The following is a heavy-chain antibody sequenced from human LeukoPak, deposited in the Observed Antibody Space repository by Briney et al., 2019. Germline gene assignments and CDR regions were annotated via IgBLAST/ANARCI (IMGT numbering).Heavy chain of an antibody. V-gene: IGHV3-7*01. D-gene: IGHD2-15*01. CDR3: ARDRYCSGGSCFVDY. Sequence: XGSXXXXXXASGFTFSSYWXSWVRQAPGKGLXWVANIKQDGSEKYYVDSVKGRFTISRDNAKNSLYLQMNSLRAEDTAVYYCARDRYCSGGSCFVDYWGQGTLVTVSS. CDR2: IKQDGSEK. J-gene: IGHJ4*02. CDR1: GFTFSSYW.